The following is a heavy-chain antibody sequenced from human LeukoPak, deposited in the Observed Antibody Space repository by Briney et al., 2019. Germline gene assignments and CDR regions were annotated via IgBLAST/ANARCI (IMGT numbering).Heavy chain of an antibody. Sequence: GGSLRLSCAASGFTVSSNYMSWVRQAPGKGLEWVSVIYSGGSTYYADSVKGRFTISRDNAKNTLYLQMNSLRAEDTAVYYCARKRIAVAGTDYFDYWGQGTLVTVSS. V-gene: IGHV3-53*01. CDR3: ARKRIAVAGTDYFDY. CDR2: IYSGGST. CDR1: GFTVSSNY. D-gene: IGHD6-19*01. J-gene: IGHJ4*02.